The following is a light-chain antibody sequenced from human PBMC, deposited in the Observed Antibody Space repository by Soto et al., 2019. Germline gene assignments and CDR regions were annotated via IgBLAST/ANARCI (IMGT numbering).Light chain of an antibody. CDR3: QQRSNWPPYT. CDR2: DAS. J-gene: IGKJ2*01. V-gene: IGKV3-11*01. CDR1: QSVSSY. Sequence: EIVLTQSPATLSLYPGERAILSCRASQSVSSYLAWYQQKPGQAPRLLMYDASNRATGIPARFSGSGSGTDFTLTISSLEPEDFAVYYCQQRSNWPPYTFGQGTKLEIK.